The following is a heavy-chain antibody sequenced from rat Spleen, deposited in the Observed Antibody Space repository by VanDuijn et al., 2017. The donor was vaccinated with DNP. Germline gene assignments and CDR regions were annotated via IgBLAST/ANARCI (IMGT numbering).Heavy chain of an antibody. CDR2: VPSSGGST. D-gene: IGHD1-3*01. CDR1: RFTFNSYW. J-gene: IGHJ2*01. Sequence: EVQLVESGGGVVQPGRSLKLSCVASRFTFNSYWMAWIRQVPGKGLEWVASVPSSGGSTYYPDSVKGRFTISRDNAKSTLYLQMDSLRSEDTATYYCTIGETTVATSNYWGQGVMVTVSS. V-gene: IGHV5-31*01. CDR3: TIGETTVATSNY.